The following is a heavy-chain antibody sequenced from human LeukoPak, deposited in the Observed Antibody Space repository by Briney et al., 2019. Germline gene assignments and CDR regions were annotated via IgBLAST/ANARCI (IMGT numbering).Heavy chain of an antibody. CDR2: ISAYNGNT. Sequence: ASVKVSCKASGYTFTSYGISWVRQAPGQGLEWMGWISAYNGNTNYAQKLQGRVTMTTDTSTSTAYMELSSLRSEDTAVYYCARTPEYYDILTGGYYYFDYWGQGTLVTVSS. J-gene: IGHJ4*02. CDR1: GYTFTSYG. CDR3: ARTPEYYDILTGGYYYFDY. D-gene: IGHD3-9*01. V-gene: IGHV1-18*04.